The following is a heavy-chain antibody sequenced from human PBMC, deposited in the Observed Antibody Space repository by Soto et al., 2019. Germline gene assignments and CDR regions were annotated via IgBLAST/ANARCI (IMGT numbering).Heavy chain of an antibody. V-gene: IGHV1-69*02. CDR1: GGTFSSYT. Sequence: ASVKVSCKASGGTFSSYTISWVRQAPGQGLEWMGRIIPILGIANYAQKFQGRVTITADKSTSTAYMELSSLRSEDTAVYYCARAIRGRAFDIWGQGTMVTVSS. CDR3: ARAIRGRAFDI. J-gene: IGHJ3*02. CDR2: IIPILGIA. D-gene: IGHD3-10*01.